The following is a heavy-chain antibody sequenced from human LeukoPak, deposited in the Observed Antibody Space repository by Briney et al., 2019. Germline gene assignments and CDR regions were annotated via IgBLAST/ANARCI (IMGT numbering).Heavy chain of an antibody. CDR1: GYSFTNYW. CDR3: ARPSRSNIFDAFDI. CDR2: IYPGDSDT. Sequence: GESLKISCKGSGYSFTNYWIGWVRQLPGKGLEWMGIIYPGDSDTRYSPSFQGQVTISADKSISTAYLQWSSLKASDTAMYYCARPSRSNIFDAFDIWGQGTVVTVSS. V-gene: IGHV5-51*01. J-gene: IGHJ3*02. D-gene: IGHD3-9*01.